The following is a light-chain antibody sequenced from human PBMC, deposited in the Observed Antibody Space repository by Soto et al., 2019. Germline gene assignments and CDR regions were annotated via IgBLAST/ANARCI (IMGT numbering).Light chain of an antibody. Sequence: EFVLTQSPATLSLSPGERATLSSRASQSVSSSLAWYQQKPGQAPRLLIYDASNRATGIPARFSGSGSGTDFTLTISSLEPEDFAVYYCQQRSNWPRTFGQGTKVEIK. CDR3: QQRSNWPRT. J-gene: IGKJ1*01. CDR1: QSVSSS. V-gene: IGKV3-11*01. CDR2: DAS.